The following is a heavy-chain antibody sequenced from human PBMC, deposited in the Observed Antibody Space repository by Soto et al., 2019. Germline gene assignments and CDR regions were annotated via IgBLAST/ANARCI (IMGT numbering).Heavy chain of an antibody. CDR3: ARHRSCSGGSCYMVYGMDV. CDR1: GYSFTSYW. CDR2: IYPGDSDT. Sequence: GESLKISCKGSGYSFTSYWIGWVRQMPGKGLEWMGIIYPGDSDTRYSPSFQGQVTISADKSISTAYLQWSSLKASDTAMYYCARHRSCSGGSCYMVYGMDVWGQGTTVTVSS. J-gene: IGHJ6*02. V-gene: IGHV5-51*01. D-gene: IGHD2-15*01.